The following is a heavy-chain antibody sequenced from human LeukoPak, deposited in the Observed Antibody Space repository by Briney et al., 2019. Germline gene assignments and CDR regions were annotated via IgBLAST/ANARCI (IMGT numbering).Heavy chain of an antibody. J-gene: IGHJ4*02. CDR2: ISYDGSNK. CDR3: ARGYYDILTGFGDFDY. CDR1: GFTFSSYA. V-gene: IGHV3-30*01. Sequence: PGRSLRLSCAASGFTFSSYAMHWVRQAPGKGLEWVAVISYDGSNKYYADSVKGRFTISSDNSKNTLYLQMNSLRAEDTAVYYCARGYYDILTGFGDFDYWGQGTLVTVSS. D-gene: IGHD3-9*01.